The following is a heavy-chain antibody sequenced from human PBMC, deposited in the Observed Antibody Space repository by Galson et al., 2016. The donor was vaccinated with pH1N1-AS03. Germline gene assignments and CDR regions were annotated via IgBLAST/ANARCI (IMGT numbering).Heavy chain of an antibody. CDR3: ANPRASGTTMVTRLDY. J-gene: IGHJ4*02. Sequence: SLRLSCAASGFTFSTYAMSWVRQAPGKGLEWVSSISGADLSTYYADSVKGRFTVSRDNSKNTLYLQMNGLRAEDTAIYYCANPRASGTTMVTRLDYWGQGILVTAS. CDR2: ISGADLST. V-gene: IGHV3-23*01. CDR1: GFTFSTYA. D-gene: IGHD5-18*01.